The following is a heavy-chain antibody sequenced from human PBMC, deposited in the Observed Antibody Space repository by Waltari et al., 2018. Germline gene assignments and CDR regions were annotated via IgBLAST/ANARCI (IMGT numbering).Heavy chain of an antibody. CDR3: ARGRHSSSWRRVPGSYYFDY. J-gene: IGHJ4*02. V-gene: IGHV1-8*01. CDR1: GYTFTSYD. Sequence: QVQLVQSGAEVKKPGASVKVSCKASGYTFTSYDINWVRQATGQGLEWMGWRNPNRGNTGYAQKFQGRVTMTRNTSISTAYMELSSLRSEDTAVYYCARGRHSSSWRRVPGSYYFDYWGQGTLVTVSS. CDR2: RNPNRGNT. D-gene: IGHD6-13*01.